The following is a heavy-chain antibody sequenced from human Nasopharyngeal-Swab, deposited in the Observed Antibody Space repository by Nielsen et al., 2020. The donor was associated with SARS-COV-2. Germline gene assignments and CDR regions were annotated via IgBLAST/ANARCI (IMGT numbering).Heavy chain of an antibody. CDR3: TSSTLSPATGFDI. D-gene: IGHD3-9*01. V-gene: IGHV3-73*01. Sequence: GGSLRLSCAASGFTLSGSPMHWVRQASGKGLEWVGRIGTKADNYATPSAASVKGRFIVSRDDSKNTAYLQMDSLKAEDTAVYYCTSSTLSPATGFDIWGQGTVVTVSS. J-gene: IGHJ3*02. CDR1: GFTLSGSP. CDR2: IGTKADNYAT.